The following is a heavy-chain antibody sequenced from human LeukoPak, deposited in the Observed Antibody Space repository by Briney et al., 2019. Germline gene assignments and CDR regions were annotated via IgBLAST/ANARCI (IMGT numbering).Heavy chain of an antibody. CDR2: ISAYNGNT. CDR1: GYTFTSYG. J-gene: IGHJ6*02. Sequence: ASVKVSCKASGYTFTSYGISWVRQAPRQGLEWMGWISAYNGNTNYAQKLQGRVTMTTDTSTSTAYMELRSLRSDDTAVYYCARDVSGYDSYYYYGMDVWGQGTTVTVSS. D-gene: IGHD5-12*01. V-gene: IGHV1-18*01. CDR3: ARDVSGYDSYYYYGMDV.